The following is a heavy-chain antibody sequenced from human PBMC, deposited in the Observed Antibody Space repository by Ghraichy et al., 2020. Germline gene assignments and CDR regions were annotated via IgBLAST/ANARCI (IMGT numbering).Heavy chain of an antibody. CDR1: GGSISSYY. Sequence: ESLNISCTVSGGSISSYYWSWIRQPPGKGLEWIGYIYYSGSTNYNPSLKSRVTISVDTSKNQFSLKLSSVTAADTAVYYCARVPQDWFDPWGQGTLVTVSS. J-gene: IGHJ5*02. CDR3: ARVPQDWFDP. CDR2: IYYSGST. V-gene: IGHV4-59*01.